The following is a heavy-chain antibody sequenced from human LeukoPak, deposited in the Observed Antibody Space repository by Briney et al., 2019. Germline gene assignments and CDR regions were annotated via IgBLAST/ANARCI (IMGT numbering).Heavy chain of an antibody. D-gene: IGHD1-26*01. CDR1: GFIFNNYA. CDR3: AKSRWETYAVRAFDI. J-gene: IGHJ3*02. CDR2: ISGGGST. V-gene: IGHV3-23*01. Sequence: GGSLRLSCAASGFIFNNYAMTWVRQAPGKGLEWVSAISGGGSTCYADSVKGRFTISRDNPKNALYLQMNSLRAEDTAVYYCAKSRWETYAVRAFDIWGQGTMVTVSS.